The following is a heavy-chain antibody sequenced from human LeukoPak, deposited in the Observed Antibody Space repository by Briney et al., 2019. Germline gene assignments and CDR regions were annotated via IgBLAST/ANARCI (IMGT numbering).Heavy chain of an antibody. J-gene: IGHJ4*02. CDR1: GFTFSDFY. V-gene: IGHV3-11*05. CDR2: SGPTSYT. D-gene: IGHD4-17*01. CDR3: AGGKQLGDYKGRDFDF. Sequence: GGSLRLSRAASGFTFSDFYMSWMRAAPGKGLGWVAYSGPTSYTNYADSVKGRFTVSRDYDKTSLYLQMNSLRPEDTAVYYCAGGKQLGDYKGRDFDFWGQGTLVTVSS.